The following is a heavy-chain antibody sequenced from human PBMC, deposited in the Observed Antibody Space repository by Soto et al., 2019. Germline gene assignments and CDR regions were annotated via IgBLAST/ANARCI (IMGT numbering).Heavy chain of an antibody. D-gene: IGHD3-22*01. J-gene: IGHJ4*02. V-gene: IGHV1-69*13. CDR2: IIPIFGTA. CDR1: GGTFSSYA. Sequence: SVEVSCKASGGTFSSYAISWVRQAPGQGLEWMGGIIPIFGTANYAQKFQGRVTITADESTSTAYMELSSLRSEDTAVYYCARGGGGTMIVVVPGYFDYWGQGTLVTVSS. CDR3: ARGGGGTMIVVVPGYFDY.